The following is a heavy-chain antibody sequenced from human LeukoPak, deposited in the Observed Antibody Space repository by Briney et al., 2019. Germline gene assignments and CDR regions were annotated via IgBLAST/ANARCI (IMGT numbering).Heavy chain of an antibody. V-gene: IGHV3-23*01. J-gene: IGHJ5*02. CDR2: ISGSGGST. CDR1: GFTFSSYA. CDR3: AKDRYYYGSASFDP. D-gene: IGHD3-10*01. Sequence: SGGSLRLSCAASGFTFSSYAMSWVRQAPGKGLEWVSAISGSGGSTYYADSVKGRFTISRDNSKNTLYLQMNSLRAEDTALYYCAKDRYYYGSASFDPWGQGTLVTVSS.